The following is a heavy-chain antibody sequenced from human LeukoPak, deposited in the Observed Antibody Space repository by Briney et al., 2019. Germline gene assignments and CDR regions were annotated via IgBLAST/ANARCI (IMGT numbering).Heavy chain of an antibody. CDR2: IYYSGST. V-gene: IGHV4-39*07. J-gene: IGHJ3*02. Sequence: SETLSLTCTVSGGSISSSSYYWGWLRQPPGKGLEWIGSIYYSGSTYYNPSLKSRVTISVDTSKNQFSLKLSSVTAADTAVYYCARFPAWYYDFWSGNDAFDIWGQGTMVTVSS. CDR3: ARFPAWYYDFWSGNDAFDI. D-gene: IGHD3-3*01. CDR1: GGSISSSSYY.